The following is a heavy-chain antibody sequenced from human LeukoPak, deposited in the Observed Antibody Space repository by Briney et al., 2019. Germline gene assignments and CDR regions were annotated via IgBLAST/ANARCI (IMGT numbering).Heavy chain of an antibody. J-gene: IGHJ4*02. V-gene: IGHV4-30-2*01. Sequence: PSETLSLTCAVSGGSISSGGYSWSWIRQPPGKGLEWIGYIYHSGSTYYNPSLKSRITISVDRSKNQFSLKLSSVTAADTAVYYCARGGSSWRHLDYWGQGTLVTVSS. CDR3: ARGGSSWRHLDY. D-gene: IGHD6-13*01. CDR2: IYHSGST. CDR1: GGSISSGGYS.